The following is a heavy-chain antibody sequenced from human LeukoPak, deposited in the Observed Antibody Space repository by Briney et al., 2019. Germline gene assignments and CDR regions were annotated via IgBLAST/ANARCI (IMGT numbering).Heavy chain of an antibody. V-gene: IGHV3-64*01. D-gene: IGHD3-16*01. CDR3: ARCEGELYDY. CDR2: ISSSGGST. Sequence: GGSLRLSCAASGFTFSSYAMHWVRQAPGKGLEYVSAISSSGGSTYYANSVKGRFTISRDNSKNTLYLQMGSLRAEDTAVYYCARCEGELYDYWGQGTLVTVSS. CDR1: GFTFSSYA. J-gene: IGHJ4*02.